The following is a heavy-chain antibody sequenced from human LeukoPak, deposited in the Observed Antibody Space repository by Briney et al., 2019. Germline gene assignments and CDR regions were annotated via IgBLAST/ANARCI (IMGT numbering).Heavy chain of an antibody. V-gene: IGHV1-8*03. Sequence: ASVKVSCKASGYTFTSYDINWVRQATGRGLEWMGWMNPNSGNTGYAQKFQGRVTITRNTSISTAYMGLSSLRSEDTAVYYCARGARYYYDSSGYPDYWGQGTLVTVSS. CDR2: MNPNSGNT. D-gene: IGHD3-22*01. CDR1: GYTFTSYD. J-gene: IGHJ4*02. CDR3: ARGARYYYDSSGYPDY.